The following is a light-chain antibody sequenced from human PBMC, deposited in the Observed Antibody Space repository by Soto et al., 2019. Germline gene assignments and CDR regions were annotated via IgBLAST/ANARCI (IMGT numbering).Light chain of an antibody. CDR2: KAS. J-gene: IGKJ2*01. Sequence: DIQMTQSPSTLSASAGDRVTITCRASRSISNWLAWFQQKPGKAPKLLIYKASTLESVFPSRFSGSGYGTEFNLSISSLQPHDFATYYCQQYNSFSRTFGQGTKLQI. CDR3: QQYNSFSRT. CDR1: RSISNW. V-gene: IGKV1-5*03.